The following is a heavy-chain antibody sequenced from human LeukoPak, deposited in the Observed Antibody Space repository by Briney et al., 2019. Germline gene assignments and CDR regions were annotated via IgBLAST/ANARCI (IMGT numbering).Heavy chain of an antibody. D-gene: IGHD3-16*02. CDR3: ARHPPAEYYDYVWGSYRPRYFDY. Sequence: SETLSLTCTVSGGSISSGDYYWSWIRQPPGKGLEWIGYIYYSGSTYYNPSLKSRVTISVDTSKNQSSLKLSSVTAADTAVYYCARHPPAEYYDYVWGSYRPRYFDYWGQGTLVTVSS. CDR1: GGSISSGDYY. V-gene: IGHV4-30-4*01. J-gene: IGHJ4*02. CDR2: IYYSGST.